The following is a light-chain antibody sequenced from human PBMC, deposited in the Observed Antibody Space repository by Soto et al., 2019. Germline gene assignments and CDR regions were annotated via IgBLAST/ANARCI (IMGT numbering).Light chain of an antibody. CDR1: QSVSSY. J-gene: IGKJ2*01. V-gene: IGKV3-11*01. Sequence: EIVLTQSPATLSLSPGEIATLSCRASQSVSSYVAWYQQKPGHAPRLLIYDASNGSTGIPARFSGSGCGTDFTLTISSLETEDFAVYYCQQRSHWPPYTFGQGTKLEIK. CDR3: QQRSHWPPYT. CDR2: DAS.